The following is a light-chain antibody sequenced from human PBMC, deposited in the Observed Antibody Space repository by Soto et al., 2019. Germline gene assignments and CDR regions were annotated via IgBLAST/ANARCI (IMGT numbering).Light chain of an antibody. V-gene: IGLV4-60*02. CDR2: LEGSGTY. Sequence: QSVLTQSSSASASLGSSVKLTCTLSSGHISYSIAWHQQQPGMAPRYLMTLEGSGTYNKGSGVPDRFSGSTSGADRYLTVSNLQFEDEADYYCETWDTNTRVFGGGTKLTVL. CDR1: SGHISYS. J-gene: IGLJ2*01. CDR3: ETWDTNTRV.